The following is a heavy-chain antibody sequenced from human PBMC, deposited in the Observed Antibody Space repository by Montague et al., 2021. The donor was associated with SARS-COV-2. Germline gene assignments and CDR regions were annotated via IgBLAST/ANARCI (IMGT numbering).Heavy chain of an antibody. CDR3: ARGGTYHYGMDV. J-gene: IGHJ6*02. CDR2: IYYAGNT. D-gene: IGHD3-16*01. Sequence: SETPSLTCAVSDGSISSPNWWNWVRQPPGKGLEWIGEIYYAGNTNYNPSLKSRATIFIDKSKNHFSLQLSSVTAADTAVYYCARGGTYHYGMDVWGQGTTVAVSS. V-gene: IGHV4-4*02. CDR1: DGSISSPNW.